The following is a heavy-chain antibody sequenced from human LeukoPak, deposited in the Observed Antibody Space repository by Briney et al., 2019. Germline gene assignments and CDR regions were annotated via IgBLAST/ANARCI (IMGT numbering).Heavy chain of an antibody. J-gene: IGHJ4*02. CDR3: ARDLSGSYTEFDY. Sequence: ASVKVSCKASGYTFTGNYMHWVRQAPGQGLEWMGWINPNSGGTNYAQKFQGRVTMTRDTSISTAYMELSRLKSDDTAVYYCARDLSGSYTEFDYWGQGTLDTVSS. V-gene: IGHV1-2*02. D-gene: IGHD1-26*01. CDR2: INPNSGGT. CDR1: GYTFTGNY.